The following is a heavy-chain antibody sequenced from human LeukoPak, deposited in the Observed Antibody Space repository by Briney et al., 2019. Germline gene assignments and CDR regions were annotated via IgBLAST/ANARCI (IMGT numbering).Heavy chain of an antibody. Sequence: PGRSLRLSCAASGFTFGSYAMHWVRQAPGKGLEWVAVISYDGSNEYYADSVKGRLTISRDNSKNTLYLQMNSLRAEDTAVYYCAGDMVTENPDYWGQGTLVTVSS. CDR2: ISYDGSNE. CDR1: GFTFGSYA. CDR3: AGDMVTENPDY. J-gene: IGHJ4*02. V-gene: IGHV3-30-3*01. D-gene: IGHD5-18*01.